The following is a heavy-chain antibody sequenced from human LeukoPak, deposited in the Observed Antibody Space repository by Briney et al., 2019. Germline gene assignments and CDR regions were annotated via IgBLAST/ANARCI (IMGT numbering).Heavy chain of an antibody. CDR3: AKGSGFTMVRGVIAGIDY. D-gene: IGHD3-10*01. CDR1: GFTFSSYA. CDR2: ISGSGGST. J-gene: IGHJ4*02. V-gene: IGHV3-23*01. Sequence: GGSLRLSCAASGFTFSSYAMSRVRQAPGKGLEWVSAISGSGGSTYYADSVKGRFTISRDNSKNTLYLQMNSLRAEDTAVYYCAKGSGFTMVRGVIAGIDYWGQGTLVTVSS.